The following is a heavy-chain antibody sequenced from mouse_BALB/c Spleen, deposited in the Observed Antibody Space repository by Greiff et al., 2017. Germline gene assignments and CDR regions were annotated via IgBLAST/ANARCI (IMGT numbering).Heavy chain of an antibody. V-gene: IGHV5-17*02. Sequence: EVQLQESGGGLVQPGGSRKLSCAASGFTFSSFGMHWVRQAPEKGLEWVAYISSGSSTIYYADTVKGRFTISRDNPKNTLFLQMTSLRSEDTAMYYCARVYDYDDYAMDYWGQGTSVTVSS. D-gene: IGHD2-4*01. CDR3: ARVYDYDDYAMDY. J-gene: IGHJ4*01. CDR1: GFTFSSFG. CDR2: ISSGSSTI.